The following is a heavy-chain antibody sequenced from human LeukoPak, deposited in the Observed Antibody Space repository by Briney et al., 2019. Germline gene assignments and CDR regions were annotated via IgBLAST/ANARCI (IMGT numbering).Heavy chain of an antibody. Sequence: ASVTVSCKVSGYTLTELSMHWVRQAPGKGLEWMGGFDPEDGETIYAQKFQGRVTMTEDTSTDTAYMELSSLRSEDTAVYYCATASLRLGELSLLNYWGQGTLVTVSS. CDR1: GYTLTELS. V-gene: IGHV1-24*01. CDR2: FDPEDGET. J-gene: IGHJ4*02. CDR3: ATASLRLGELSLLNY. D-gene: IGHD3-16*02.